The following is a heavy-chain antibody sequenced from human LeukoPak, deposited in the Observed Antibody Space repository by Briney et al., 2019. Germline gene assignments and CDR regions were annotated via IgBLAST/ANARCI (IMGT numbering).Heavy chain of an antibody. CDR2: INHGGST. J-gene: IGHJ4*02. CDR1: GGSFSGYY. Sequence: PSETLSLTCAVYGGSFSGYYWSWIRQPPGKGLEWIGEINHGGSTNYNPSLKSRVTISVDTSKNQFSLKLSSVTAADTAVYYCARVHYDSSGYLKFDYWGQGTLVTVSS. V-gene: IGHV4-34*01. CDR3: ARVHYDSSGYLKFDY. D-gene: IGHD3-22*01.